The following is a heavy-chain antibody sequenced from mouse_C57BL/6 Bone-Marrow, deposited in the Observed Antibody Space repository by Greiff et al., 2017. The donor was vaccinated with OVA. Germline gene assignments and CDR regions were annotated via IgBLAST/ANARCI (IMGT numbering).Heavy chain of an antibody. CDR2: ISDGGSYT. CDR3: ARVYYGNYVGYFDV. D-gene: IGHD2-1*01. J-gene: IGHJ1*03. CDR1: GFTFSSYA. Sequence: EVQLVESGGGLVKPGGSLKLSCAASGFTFSSYAMSWVRQTPEKRLEWVATISDGGSYTYYPDNVKGRFTISRDKAKNNLYLQMSHLKSEDTAMYYCARVYYGNYVGYFDVWGTGTTVTVSS. V-gene: IGHV5-4*01.